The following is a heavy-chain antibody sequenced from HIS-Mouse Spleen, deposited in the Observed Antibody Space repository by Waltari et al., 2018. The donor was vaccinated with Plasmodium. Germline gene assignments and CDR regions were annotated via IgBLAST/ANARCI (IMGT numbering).Heavy chain of an antibody. V-gene: IGHV4-34*01. D-gene: IGHD7-27*01. J-gene: IGHJ3*02. CDR2: INHSGST. CDR3: ARGQLGIDAFDI. CDR1: GGSFSGYY. Sequence: QVQLQQWGAGRLRPSETLSLTCAVYGGSFSGYYWGWIRQPPGKGLEWIGEINHSGSTNYNPSLKSRVTISVDTSKNQFSLKLSSVTAADTAVYYCARGQLGIDAFDIWGQGTMVTVSS.